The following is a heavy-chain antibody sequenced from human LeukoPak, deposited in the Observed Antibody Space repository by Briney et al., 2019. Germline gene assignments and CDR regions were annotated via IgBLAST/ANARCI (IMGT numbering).Heavy chain of an antibody. D-gene: IGHD6-13*01. CDR1: GGSISSYY. V-gene: IGHV4-59*01. CDR3: ARYHSSSWPYYYYYMDV. J-gene: IGHJ6*03. Sequence: PSETLSLTCTVSGGSISSYYWSWIGQPPGKGREWIGYIYYSGSTNYNPSLKSRVTISVDTSKNQFSLKLSSVTAADTAVYYCARYHSSSWPYYYYYMDVWGKGTTVTISS. CDR2: IYYSGST.